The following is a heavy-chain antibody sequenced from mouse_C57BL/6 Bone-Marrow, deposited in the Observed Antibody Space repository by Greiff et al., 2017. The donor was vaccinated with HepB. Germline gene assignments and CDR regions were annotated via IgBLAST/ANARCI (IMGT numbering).Heavy chain of an antibody. Sequence: EVHLVESGPELVKPGDSVKISCKASGYSFTGYFMNWVMQSHGKSLEWIGRINPYNGDTFYNQKFKGKATLTVDKSSSTAHMELRSLTSEDSAVYYCARSHYGSSWFAYWGQGTLVTVSA. V-gene: IGHV1-20*01. CDR2: INPYNGDT. D-gene: IGHD1-1*01. J-gene: IGHJ3*01. CDR3: ARSHYGSSWFAY. CDR1: GYSFTGYF.